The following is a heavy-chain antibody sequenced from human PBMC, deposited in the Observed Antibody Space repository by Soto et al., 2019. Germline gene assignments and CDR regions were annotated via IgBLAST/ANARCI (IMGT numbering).Heavy chain of an antibody. CDR1: GDSVSSNSAA. D-gene: IGHD3-3*01. J-gene: IGHJ4*02. V-gene: IGHV6-1*01. CDR3: AIPPYDFWSGYYTTFDY. CDR2: TYYRSKWYN. Sequence: SQTLSLTCAISGDSVSSNSAAWNWIRQSPSRGLEWLGRTYYRSKWYNDYAVSVKSRITINPDTSKNQFSLQLNSVTPEDTAVYYCAIPPYDFWSGYYTTFDYWGQGTLAPVSS.